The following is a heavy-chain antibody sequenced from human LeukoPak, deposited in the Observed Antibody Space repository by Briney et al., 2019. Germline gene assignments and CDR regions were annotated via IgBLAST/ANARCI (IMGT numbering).Heavy chain of an antibody. V-gene: IGHV3-66*01. CDR1: GFIVSSNY. J-gene: IGHJ4*02. CDR2: LHNDGTT. Sequence: GGSLRLSCAASGFIVSSNYMSWVRQAPGKGLEWVSVLHNDGTTHYAEYVKGRFTISRDDSQNTLHLQMNSLRAEDTALYYCARGWAGAFDRWGQGTLVTVSS. D-gene: IGHD1-26*01. CDR3: ARGWAGAFDR.